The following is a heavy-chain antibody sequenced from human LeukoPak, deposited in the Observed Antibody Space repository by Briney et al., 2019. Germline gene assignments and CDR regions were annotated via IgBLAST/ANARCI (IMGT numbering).Heavy chain of an antibody. CDR1: GGSISSSSYY. CDR2: IYYSGST. D-gene: IGHD3-22*01. J-gene: IGHJ4*02. V-gene: IGHV4-39*01. Sequence: SETLSLTCTVSGGSISSSSYYWGWTRQPPGKGLEWIGSIYYSGSTYYNPSLKSRVTISVDTSKNQFSLKLSSVTAADTAVYYCARQNSQWLLLRAPTFFDYWGQGTLVTVSS. CDR3: ARQNSQWLLLRAPTFFDY.